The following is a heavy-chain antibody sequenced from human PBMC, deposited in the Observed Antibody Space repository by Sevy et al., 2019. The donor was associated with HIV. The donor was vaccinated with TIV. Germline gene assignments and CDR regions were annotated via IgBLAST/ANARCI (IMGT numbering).Heavy chain of an antibody. CDR3: VRAPTDFWTGGMDV. CDR2: INPISGAT. J-gene: IGHJ6*02. Sequence: ASVKVSCKASGYSFTGYYMHWVRPAPGQGLEWMGRINPISGATDDSQKFQGRVTMTRDTSISTAYMEVSRLRSDDTAGYYCVRAPTDFWTGGMDVWGQGTTVTVSS. D-gene: IGHD3-3*01. CDR1: GYSFTGYY. V-gene: IGHV1-2*06.